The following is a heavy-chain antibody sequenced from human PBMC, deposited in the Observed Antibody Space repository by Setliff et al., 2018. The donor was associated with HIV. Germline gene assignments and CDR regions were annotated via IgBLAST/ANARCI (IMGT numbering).Heavy chain of an antibody. CDR1: GGSISSNW. V-gene: IGHV4-4*02. Sequence: SETLSLTCAVSGGSISSNWWSWVRQSPGKGLEWIGEIYHSGSANSNASLRSRVMISVDTSKNQFSLKLSSVTAADTAVYYCARGDGYRANDAYYDTGMDVWGQGITVTVSS. J-gene: IGHJ6*02. CDR2: IYHSGSA. D-gene: IGHD5-12*01. CDR3: ARGDGYRANDAYYDTGMDV.